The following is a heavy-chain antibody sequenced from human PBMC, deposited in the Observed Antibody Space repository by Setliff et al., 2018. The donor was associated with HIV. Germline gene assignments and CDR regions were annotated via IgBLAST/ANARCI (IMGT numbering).Heavy chain of an antibody. CDR1: GGSFSGYY. CDR2: INLIGRT. CDR3: ARGGNSPKAFDI. V-gene: IGHV4-34*01. J-gene: IGHJ3*02. Sequence: PSETLSLTCAVYGGSFSGYYWNWIRQPPGKGLEWGGEINLIGRTNYNPSLKSRVTISVDTSKNQFSLKLSSVTAADTAVYYCARGGNSPKAFDIWGQGTMVTVSS. D-gene: IGHD4-4*01.